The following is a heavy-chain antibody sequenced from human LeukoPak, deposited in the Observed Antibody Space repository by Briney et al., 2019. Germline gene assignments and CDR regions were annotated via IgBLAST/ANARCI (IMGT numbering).Heavy chain of an antibody. CDR2: IIPIFETI. CDR3: ARAGYCGGDCYDY. D-gene: IGHD2-21*01. V-gene: IGHV1-69*05. J-gene: IGHJ4*02. CDR1: GGTFTRIA. Sequence: GASVKVSCKASGGTFTRIAINWVRQAPGQGLEWMGRIIPIFETINYAQNFQGRVTITMDESTSTAYMELNNLRSEDTAVYYCARAGYCGGDCYDYWGQGTPVTVSS.